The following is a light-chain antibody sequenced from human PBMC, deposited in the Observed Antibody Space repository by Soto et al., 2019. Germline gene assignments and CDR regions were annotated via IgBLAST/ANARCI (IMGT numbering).Light chain of an antibody. CDR1: STDAGGYKH. J-gene: IGLJ2*01. V-gene: IGLV2-8*01. Sequence: QSALTQPPSASGSPGQSVTISCTGTSTDAGGYKHVSWYQQHPGKAPKLMIYEVSQRPSGVPDRFSGSKSGNTASLTVSGLQAEDEADYYCCSYAGSNIVGIFGGGTKLTVL. CDR2: EVS. CDR3: CSYAGSNIVGI.